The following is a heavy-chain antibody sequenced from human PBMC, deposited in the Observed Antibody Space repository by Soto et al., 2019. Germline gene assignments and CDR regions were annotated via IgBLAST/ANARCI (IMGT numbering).Heavy chain of an antibody. J-gene: IGHJ4*02. CDR1: DDSLSRLYYA. V-gene: IGHV4-31*03. Sequence: LXLACTVPDDSLSRLYYAWTSVRQKPGKGREGIGYVYSKGNSYSSPALQSRVSMSVDTSRSQFSLRLRSVTAADTAVYFCARALYLYPSGSFYLASWGLGTLVTVSS. CDR3: ARALYLYPSGSFYLAS. D-gene: IGHD3-10*01. CDR2: VYSKGNS.